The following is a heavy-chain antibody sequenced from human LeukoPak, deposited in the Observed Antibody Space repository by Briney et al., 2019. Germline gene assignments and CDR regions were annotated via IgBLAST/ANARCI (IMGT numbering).Heavy chain of an antibody. V-gene: IGHV3-53*01. J-gene: IGHJ6*02. CDR1: GFTVSSNY. CDR2: IYSGGST. CDR3: AKDFTYYYDSSGRPYGMDV. D-gene: IGHD3-22*01. Sequence: GGSLRLSCAASGFTVSSNYMSWVRQAPGKGLEWVSVIYSGGSTYYADSVKGRFTISRDNSKNTLYLQMNSLRAEDTAVYYCAKDFTYYYDSSGRPYGMDVWGQGTTVTVSS.